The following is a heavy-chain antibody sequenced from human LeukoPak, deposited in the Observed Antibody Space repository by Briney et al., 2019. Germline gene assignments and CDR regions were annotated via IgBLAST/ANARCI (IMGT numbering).Heavy chain of an antibody. CDR2: IADST. CDR3: AREDYYGSGTYPFDY. CDR1: EFTFSNYA. J-gene: IGHJ4*02. D-gene: IGHD3-10*01. V-gene: IGHV3-23*01. Sequence: GSLRLSCAASEFTFSNYAMSWVRQAPGKGLEWVSTIADSTYFADSVKGRFTISRDNSKNTLYLQMNSLRAEDTAVYYCAREDYYGSGTYPFDYWGQGTLVTVSS.